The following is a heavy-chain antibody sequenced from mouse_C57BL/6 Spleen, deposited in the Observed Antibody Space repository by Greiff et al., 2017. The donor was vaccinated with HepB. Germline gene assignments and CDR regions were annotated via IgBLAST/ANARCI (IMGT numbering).Heavy chain of an antibody. Sequence: VQLQQSGAELVKPGASVKLSCTASGFNIKDYYLHWVKQRTEQGLEWIGRIDPEDGETKYDPKFQGKATITADTSANTAYLQLSSLTSEDTAVYYCAVIYYEYDDYFDYWGQGTTLTVSS. D-gene: IGHD2-4*01. CDR1: GFNIKDYY. V-gene: IGHV14-2*01. CDR2: IDPEDGET. CDR3: AVIYYEYDDYFDY. J-gene: IGHJ2*01.